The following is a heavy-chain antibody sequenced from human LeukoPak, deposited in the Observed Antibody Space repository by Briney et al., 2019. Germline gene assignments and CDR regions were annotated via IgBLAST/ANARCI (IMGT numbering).Heavy chain of an antibody. D-gene: IGHD1-26*01. CDR1: GFTFSSSW. V-gene: IGHV3-7*03. J-gene: IGHJ4*02. CDR2: IKGDGSDK. CDR3: ARDRYSGSYPLDY. Sequence: PGGSLRLSCAASGFTFSSSWMTWVRQAPGKGLEWLANIKGDGSDKNYVDSVKGRFTISRDNAKNSLFLQMSSLRGEDTAVYYCARDRYSGSYPLDYWGQGTLVTVSS.